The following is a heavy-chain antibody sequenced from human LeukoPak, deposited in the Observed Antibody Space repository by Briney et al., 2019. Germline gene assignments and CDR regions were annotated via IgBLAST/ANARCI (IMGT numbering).Heavy chain of an antibody. Sequence: SETLSLTCTVSGGSISSSSYYWGWIRQPPGKGLEWIGSIYYSGSTYYNPSLKSRVTMSVDTSKNQFSLKLSSVTAADTAVYYCARDREYYDFWSGHDAFDIWGQGTMVTVSS. V-gene: IGHV4-39*07. D-gene: IGHD3-3*01. CDR1: GGSISSSSYY. CDR2: IYYSGST. J-gene: IGHJ3*02. CDR3: ARDREYYDFWSGHDAFDI.